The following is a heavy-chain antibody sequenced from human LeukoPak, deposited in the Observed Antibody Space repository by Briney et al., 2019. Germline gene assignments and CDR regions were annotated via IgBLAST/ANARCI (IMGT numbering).Heavy chain of an antibody. D-gene: IGHD5-18*01. CDR2: IYSSGSS. J-gene: IGHJ4*02. Sequence: SETLSLTCTVSGGPITGYYWSWIRQPAGQGLEWIGRIYSSGSSQYNPSLKSPVTISLDRSKNQFSLRLSSVTAADTAVYYCARGSYGHFDYWGQGTLVTVSP. CDR3: ARGSYGHFDY. V-gene: IGHV4-4*07. CDR1: GGPITGYY.